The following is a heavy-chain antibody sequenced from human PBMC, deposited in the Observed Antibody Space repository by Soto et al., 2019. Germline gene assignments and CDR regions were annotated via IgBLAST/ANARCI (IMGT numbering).Heavy chain of an antibody. CDR1: GFTFSRYY. V-gene: IGHV3-21*04. CDR3: ATDDGVSGTNVKAFDI. CDR2: ISTTSTYT. D-gene: IGHD3-3*01. J-gene: IGHJ3*02. Sequence: GSLLLSCAASGFTFSRYYMNGVRQAPGKGLEWVSSISTTSTYTHYADSLKGRFTISRDNAKKLLYLEMDSLRAEDTAVYYCATDDGVSGTNVKAFDIWGQGTKVTV.